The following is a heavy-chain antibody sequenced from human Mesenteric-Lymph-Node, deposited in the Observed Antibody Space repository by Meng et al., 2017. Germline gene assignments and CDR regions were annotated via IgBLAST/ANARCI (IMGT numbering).Heavy chain of an antibody. V-gene: IGHV4-34*01. Sequence: VPHRQWGAGLLEPVEPLSLTCAVYGGSFSGYYWSWNRQPPGKGLEWIGEINHSGSTNYNPSLKSRVTISVDTSKNQFSLKLSSVTAADTAVYYCARAHSSSWYLGWFDPWGQGTLVTVSS. CDR3: ARAHSSSWYLGWFDP. CDR2: INHSGST. D-gene: IGHD6-13*01. J-gene: IGHJ5*02. CDR1: GGSFSGYY.